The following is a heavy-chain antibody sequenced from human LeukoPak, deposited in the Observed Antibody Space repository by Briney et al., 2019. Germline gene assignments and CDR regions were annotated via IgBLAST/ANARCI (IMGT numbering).Heavy chain of an antibody. CDR2: VSSNGDST. D-gene: IGHD2-2*01. CDR3: ARDPHCGSTSCLSCFDY. Sequence: GGSLRLSCAASGFTFSIHAMHWVRQAPGKVLEYVSAVSSNGDSTYYANSVKGRFTISRDNSKNTLYLQMGSLRAEDMAVYYCARDPHCGSTSCLSCFDYWGQGTLVTVSS. J-gene: IGHJ4*02. V-gene: IGHV3-64*01. CDR1: GFTFSIHA.